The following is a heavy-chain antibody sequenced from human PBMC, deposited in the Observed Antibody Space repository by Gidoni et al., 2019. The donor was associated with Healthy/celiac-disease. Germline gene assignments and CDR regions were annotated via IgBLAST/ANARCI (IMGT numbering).Heavy chain of an antibody. CDR2: ISSNGGST. D-gene: IGHD2-15*01. V-gene: IGHV3-64D*06. Sequence: EVQLVESGGGLVQPGGSLRLSCSASGFTFSSYAMPCVLQAPGKGLEYVSAISSNGGSTYYADSVKGRFTISRDNSKNTLYLQMSSLRAEDTAVYYCVNWGCSGGSCPTRTSSYYYYGMDVWGQGTTVTVSS. CDR3: VNWGCSGGSCPTRTSSYYYYGMDV. CDR1: GFTFSSYA. J-gene: IGHJ6*02.